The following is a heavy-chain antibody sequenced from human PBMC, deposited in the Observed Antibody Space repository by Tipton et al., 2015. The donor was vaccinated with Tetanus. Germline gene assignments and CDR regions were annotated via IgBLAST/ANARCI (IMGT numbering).Heavy chain of an antibody. CDR1: GGSFSGTY. CDR2: INHRGGT. J-gene: IGHJ4*02. D-gene: IGHD3-10*01. CDR3: ARSKLLWFGESLSGFDS. Sequence: TLSLTCAVSGGSFSGTYWSWVRQPPGKGLEWIGEINHRGGTMYNPSLKSRVTISGDTSKSQFSLRLTSVTAADTAVYYCARSKLLWFGESLSGFDSWGQGTLVTVSA. V-gene: IGHV4-34*01.